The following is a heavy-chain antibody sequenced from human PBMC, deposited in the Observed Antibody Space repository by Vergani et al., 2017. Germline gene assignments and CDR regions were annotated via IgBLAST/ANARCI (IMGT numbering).Heavy chain of an antibody. D-gene: IGHD1-26*01. Sequence: QVQLVQSGAEVKKPGSSVKVSCKASGGTFSSYAISWVRQAPGQGLEWMGRIIPILGTANYAQKFQGRVTITADESTSTAYMELSSLRSDDTAVYYCARDRIIHVGRHYYYMDVWGKGTTVTVSS. V-gene: IGHV1-69*11. CDR3: ARDRIIHVGRHYYYMDV. CDR1: GGTFSSYA. J-gene: IGHJ6*03. CDR2: IIPILGTA.